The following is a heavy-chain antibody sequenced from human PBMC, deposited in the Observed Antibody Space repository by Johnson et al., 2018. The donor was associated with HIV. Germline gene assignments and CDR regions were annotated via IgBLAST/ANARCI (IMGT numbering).Heavy chain of an antibody. CDR1: GFRFSNAW. D-gene: IGHD3-10*01. Sequence: VQLVESGGGLVKPGDSLRLSCTASGFRFSNAWMGWVRQAPGKGLEWLGRIKSKTGGGTTSYAAPVKGSFTISRDDSKDTVYPHMNSLKVDDTAVYYCTTDWEYYYGSGKLDAFDMWGQGTMVTVSS. CDR3: TTDWEYYYGSGKLDAFDM. V-gene: IGHV3-15*01. CDR2: IKSKTGGGTT. J-gene: IGHJ3*02.